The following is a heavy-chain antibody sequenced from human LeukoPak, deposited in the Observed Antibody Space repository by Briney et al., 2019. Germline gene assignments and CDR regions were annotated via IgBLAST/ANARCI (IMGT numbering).Heavy chain of an antibody. D-gene: IGHD3-22*01. CDR3: AKGPAHYYDSSGYYYGTGY. J-gene: IGHJ4*02. V-gene: IGHV3-23*01. Sequence: PGGSLRLSCAASGFTFSSYAMSWVRQAPGKGLEWVSAISGSGGSTYYADSVKGRFTISRDNSKNTLYLQMNSLRAEDTAVYYCAKGPAHYYDSSGYYYGTGYWGQGTLVTVSS. CDR1: GFTFSSYA. CDR2: ISGSGGST.